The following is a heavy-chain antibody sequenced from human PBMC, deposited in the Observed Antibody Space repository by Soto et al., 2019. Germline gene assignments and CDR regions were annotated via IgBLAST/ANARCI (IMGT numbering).Heavy chain of an antibody. Sequence: PSETLSLTCTVSGGSISSSSWYWGWMRQPPGRGLEWIGTIYYSGSTYYHPSLKSRVTISVDTSKNQFSLKLSSVTAADTAVYYWGRQMGGVYYRDVWGKGTTVTVSS. D-gene: IGHD3-16*01. V-gene: IGHV4-39*01. CDR3: GRQMGGVYYRDV. J-gene: IGHJ6*03. CDR2: IYYSGST. CDR1: GGSISSSSWY.